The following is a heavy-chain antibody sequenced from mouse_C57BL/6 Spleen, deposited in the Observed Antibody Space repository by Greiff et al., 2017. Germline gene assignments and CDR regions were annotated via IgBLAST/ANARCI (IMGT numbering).Heavy chain of an antibody. CDR1: GYTFTSYW. CDR3: ARSESPQSNFDY. J-gene: IGHJ2*01. V-gene: IGHV1-55*01. D-gene: IGHD3-2*02. Sequence: VQLQQPGAELVKPGASVKMSCKASGYTFTSYWITWVKQRPGQGLEWIGDIYPGSGSTNYNEKFKSKATLTVDTSSSTAYMQLSSLTSEDSAVYYCARSESPQSNFDYWGQGTTLTVSS. CDR2: IYPGSGST.